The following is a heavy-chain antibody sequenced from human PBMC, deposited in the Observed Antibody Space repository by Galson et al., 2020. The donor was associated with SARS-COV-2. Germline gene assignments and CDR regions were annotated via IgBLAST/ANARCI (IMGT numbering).Heavy chain of an antibody. CDR2: INPNSGGT. Sequence: SVQVSCLACGYTFTGYQIHWVRQAPGQGLEWVGGINPNSGGTNYAQKFQGRVTMTRDTSIRTAYMELSSLRSDDTAIYFCATGLSIVATNYWGQGTLVTVSS. CDR1: GYTFTGYQ. D-gene: IGHD5-12*01. J-gene: IGHJ4*02. CDR3: ATGLSIVATNY. V-gene: IGHV1-2*02.